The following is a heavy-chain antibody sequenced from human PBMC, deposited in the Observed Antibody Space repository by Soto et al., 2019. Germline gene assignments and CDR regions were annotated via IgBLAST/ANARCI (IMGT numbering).Heavy chain of an antibody. J-gene: IGHJ4*02. Sequence: EVQLLASGGGLVQPGGSLRLSCAASGLTFSSYAMSWVRQAPGKGLEWVSVISGSGGSTYYADSVKGRFTISRDNSKNTLYLQMNSLRAEDTAVYYCARRSSGWFFDYWGQGPLVTVSS. V-gene: IGHV3-23*01. D-gene: IGHD6-19*01. CDR1: GLTFSSYA. CDR2: ISGSGGST. CDR3: ARRSSGWFFDY.